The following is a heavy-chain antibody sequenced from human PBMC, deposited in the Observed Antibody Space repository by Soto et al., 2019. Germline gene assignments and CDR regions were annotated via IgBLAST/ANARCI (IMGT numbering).Heavy chain of an antibody. J-gene: IGHJ4*02. CDR2: IIPTFGTP. D-gene: IGHD1-26*01. Sequence: QVQLVQSGTVVQRRGSSVKVSCQASGGTFSSHGMAWVRQAPGQGLEWMGGIIPTFGTPTYAPKFQGRVMITADKSTNTAYMELSSLRSGDTGVYYCASERSAQYFDFWGQGTLITVSS. CDR1: GGTFSSHG. V-gene: IGHV1-69*06. CDR3: ASERSAQYFDF.